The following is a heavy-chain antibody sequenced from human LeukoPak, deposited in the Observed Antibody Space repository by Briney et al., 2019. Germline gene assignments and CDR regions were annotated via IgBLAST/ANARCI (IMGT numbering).Heavy chain of an antibody. V-gene: IGHV3-7*03. CDR3: VRDTRFTGFDP. CDR2: MNEDGSEK. J-gene: IGHJ5*02. CDR1: AFSFSNHW. Sequence: GRSLRLSCDAFAFSFSNHWMSWVRQAPGKGLEWVANMNEDGSEKYYVDAVKGRFFISRDNAKESLYLQMNSLRDEDTAVYYCVRDTRFTGFDPWGQGTLVTVSS. D-gene: IGHD3-16*01.